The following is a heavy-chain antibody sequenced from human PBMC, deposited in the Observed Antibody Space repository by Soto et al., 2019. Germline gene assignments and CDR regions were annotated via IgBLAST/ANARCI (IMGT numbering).Heavy chain of an antibody. CDR2: ISLDGSRT. J-gene: IGHJ3*01. V-gene: IGHV3-74*01. CDR1: GFTFSTYW. CDR3: VRDRDFYDGRGYASPGDAFDV. Sequence: EVQLVESGGGLVQPGGSLRLSCAVSGFTFSTYWMHWVRQVPGKGLVWVSRISLDGSRTSNADSVKGRFTVSRDNAKNTLYLQMWSLRAEDSAVYFCVRDRDFYDGRGYASPGDAFDVWGQGTVVSVSS. D-gene: IGHD3-22*01.